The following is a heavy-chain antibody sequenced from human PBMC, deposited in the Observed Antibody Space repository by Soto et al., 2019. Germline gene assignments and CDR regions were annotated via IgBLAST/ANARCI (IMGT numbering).Heavy chain of an antibody. CDR3: VLWPPYYFDY. V-gene: IGHV3-23*03. J-gene: IGHJ4*02. D-gene: IGHD3-10*01. CDR2: IYTDDST. Sequence: PGGSLRLSCAASGFTFSSYAMSWVRQAPGKGLEWLSVIYTDDSTYYADSVKGRFTISRHNSKNTLYLQMNSLRAEDTAVYYCVLWPPYYFDYWGQGTLVTIS. CDR1: GFTFSSYA.